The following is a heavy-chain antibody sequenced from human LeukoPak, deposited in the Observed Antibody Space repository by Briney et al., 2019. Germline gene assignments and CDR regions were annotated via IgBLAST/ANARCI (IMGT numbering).Heavy chain of an antibody. V-gene: IGHV1-69*04. CDR3: ALSSRGIAARFDAFDI. Sequence: ASVKVSCKASGGTFSSYAISWVRQAPRQGLEWMGRIIPILGIANYAQKFQGRVTITADKSTSTTYMELSSLRSEDTAVYYCALSSRGIAARFDAFDIWGQGTMVTVSS. CDR2: IIPILGIA. D-gene: IGHD6-6*01. J-gene: IGHJ3*02. CDR1: GGTFSSYA.